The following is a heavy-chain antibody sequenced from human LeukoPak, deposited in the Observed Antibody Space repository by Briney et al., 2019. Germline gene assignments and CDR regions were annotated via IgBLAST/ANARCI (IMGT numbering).Heavy chain of an antibody. CDR3: ARDAFASGSYNPFDN. CDR1: GFTFSNYW. CDR2: INQGGSEK. Sequence: GGSLRLSCAASGFTFSNYWMSWVRQAPGKGLEWVANINQGGSEKFYVDSVKGRFTISRDNAKNSLYLQMNSLRAEDTAVYYCARDAFASGSYNPFDNWGQGTLVTVSS. J-gene: IGHJ4*02. V-gene: IGHV3-7*01. D-gene: IGHD3-10*01.